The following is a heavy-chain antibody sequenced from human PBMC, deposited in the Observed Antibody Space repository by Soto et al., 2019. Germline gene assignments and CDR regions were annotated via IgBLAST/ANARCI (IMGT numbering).Heavy chain of an antibody. Sequence: GGSLRLSCAASGFTFISYAMSWVRQAPGKGLEWVSAISGSGGSTYYADSVKGRFTISRDNSKNTLYLQMNSLRAEDTAVYYCAKDGEYSSSPWGRSIDYWGQGTLVTVSS. CDR1: GFTFISYA. CDR3: AKDGEYSSSPWGRSIDY. J-gene: IGHJ4*02. CDR2: ISGSGGST. V-gene: IGHV3-23*01. D-gene: IGHD6-6*01.